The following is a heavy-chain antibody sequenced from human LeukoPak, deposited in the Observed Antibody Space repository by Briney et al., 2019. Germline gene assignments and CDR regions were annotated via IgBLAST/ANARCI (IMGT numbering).Heavy chain of an antibody. CDR1: GFTFDDYA. CDR2: ISWNSGSI. Sequence: GGSLRLSCAASGFTFDDYAMHWVRQAPGKGLEWVSGISWNSGSIGYADSVKGRFTISRDNAKNSLYLQMNSLRAEDTALYYCAKDPYCSGGSCGAFDLWGRGTLVTVSS. D-gene: IGHD2-15*01. J-gene: IGHJ2*01. CDR3: AKDPYCSGGSCGAFDL. V-gene: IGHV3-9*01.